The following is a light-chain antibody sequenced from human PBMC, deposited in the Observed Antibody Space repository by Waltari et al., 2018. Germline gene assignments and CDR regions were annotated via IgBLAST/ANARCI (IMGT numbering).Light chain of an antibody. J-gene: IGKJ1*01. V-gene: IGKV3-11*01. CDR3: QQRSIWPPTWT. CDR1: QRVSNS. CDR2: DTS. Sequence: EIVLTQSPATLSLSPGDTATVSCRASQRVSNSLAWYQQKPGQAPRLLIYDTSNRATGIPPRFSGSGSGTDFTLTISRLEPEDFAVYYCQQRSIWPPTWTFGQGTRVTIK.